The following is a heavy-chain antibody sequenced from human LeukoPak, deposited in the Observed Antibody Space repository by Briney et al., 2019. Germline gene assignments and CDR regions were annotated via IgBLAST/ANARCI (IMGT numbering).Heavy chain of an antibody. Sequence: ASVKVSCKASGYTFTSYGISWVRQAPGQGLEWMGWISAYNGNTNYAQKLQGRVTMTTDTSTSTAYMELRSLRSDDTAVYYCAVDYGSGCYYTIDYWGQGTLVTVSS. J-gene: IGHJ4*02. V-gene: IGHV1-18*04. CDR1: GYTFTSYG. D-gene: IGHD3-10*01. CDR3: AVDYGSGCYYTIDY. CDR2: ISAYNGNT.